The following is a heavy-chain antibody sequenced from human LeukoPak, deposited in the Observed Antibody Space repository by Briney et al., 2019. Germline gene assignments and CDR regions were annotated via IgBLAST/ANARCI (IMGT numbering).Heavy chain of an antibody. V-gene: IGHV4-4*02. CDR1: GASISSSNW. D-gene: IGHD2-21*02. Sequence: PSETLSLTCAVSGASISSSNWWSWVRQPPGKGLEWIGEIYHSGTANYNPSLKSRVTISVDTSKNQFSLKLSSVTAADTAVYYCARTTDIVVVTAIFFDYWGQGTLVTVSS. CDR3: ARTTDIVVVTAIFFDY. J-gene: IGHJ4*02. CDR2: IYHSGTA.